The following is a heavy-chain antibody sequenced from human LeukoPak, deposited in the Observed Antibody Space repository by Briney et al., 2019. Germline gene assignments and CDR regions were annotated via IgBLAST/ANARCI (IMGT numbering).Heavy chain of an antibody. CDR2: INPSGGST. D-gene: IGHD6-13*01. Sequence: ASAKVSCKASGYTFTSYYMHWVRQAPGQGLEWMGIINPSGGSTSCAQKFQGRVTMTRDMSTSTVYMELSSLRSEDTAVYYCARDGYSSSWYFSYWFDPWGQGTLVTVSS. CDR1: GYTFTSYY. J-gene: IGHJ5*02. CDR3: ARDGYSSSWYFSYWFDP. V-gene: IGHV1-46*01.